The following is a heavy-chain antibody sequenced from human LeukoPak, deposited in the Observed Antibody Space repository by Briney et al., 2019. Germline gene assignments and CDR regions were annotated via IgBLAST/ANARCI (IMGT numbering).Heavy chain of an antibody. CDR2: FDPEAGET. Sequence: GASVKVSCKVSGYTLTELSMHWVRQAPGKGLEWMGGFDPEAGETIYAQKFQGRVTMTEDTSTDTAYMELSSLRSEDTAVYYCATMGTFLPPSVTMVRGVTALNYYGMDVWGQGTTVTVSS. V-gene: IGHV1-24*01. J-gene: IGHJ6*02. CDR1: GYTLTELS. CDR3: ATMGTFLPPSVTMVRGVTALNYYGMDV. D-gene: IGHD3-10*01.